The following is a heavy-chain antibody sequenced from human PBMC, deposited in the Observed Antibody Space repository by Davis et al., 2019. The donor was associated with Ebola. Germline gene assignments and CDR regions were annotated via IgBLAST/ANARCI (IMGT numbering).Heavy chain of an antibody. CDR3: ATKQGYCSGGSCYWGWFDP. D-gene: IGHD2-15*01. Sequence: TLSLTCAVSGGSISSSNWWSWVRQPPGKGLEWIGEIYHSGSTNYNPSLKSRVTISVDTSKNQFSLKLSSVTAAGTAVYYCATKQGYCSGGSCYWGWFDPWGQGTLVTVSS. J-gene: IGHJ5*02. CDR2: IYHSGST. CDR1: GGSISSSNW. V-gene: IGHV4-4*02.